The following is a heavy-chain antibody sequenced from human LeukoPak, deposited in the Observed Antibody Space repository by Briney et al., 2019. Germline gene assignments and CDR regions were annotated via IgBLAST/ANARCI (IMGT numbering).Heavy chain of an antibody. Sequence: GGSLRLSCAASGFTLSGYAMAWVRQAPGKGLEWVSSITGSGDYTYYIDSVKGRFTISRDNSKNILYLQMNSLRGGDTALYYCAKDGLYYDGSAHVYYFDYWGQGTLVAVSS. CDR2: ITGSGDYT. CDR1: GFTLSGYA. CDR3: AKDGLYYDGSAHVYYFDY. D-gene: IGHD3-22*01. J-gene: IGHJ4*02. V-gene: IGHV3-23*01.